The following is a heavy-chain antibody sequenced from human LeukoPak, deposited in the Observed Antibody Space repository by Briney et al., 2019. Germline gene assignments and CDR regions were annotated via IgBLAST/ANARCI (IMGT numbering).Heavy chain of an antibody. D-gene: IGHD6-25*01. V-gene: IGHV1-2*02. CDR3: AISIQAAAIPAFDY. CDR1: GHTFAGHN. J-gene: IGHJ4*02. CDR2: INPDRGGT. Sequence: GASVKVSCEAPGHTFAGHNIHWMRQAPGQGLELMGWINPDRGGTDYARQFQGRVTMTSDTSIRAAYMELSSLVSEDSAVYFCAISIQAAAIPAFDYWGQGTLVTVSS.